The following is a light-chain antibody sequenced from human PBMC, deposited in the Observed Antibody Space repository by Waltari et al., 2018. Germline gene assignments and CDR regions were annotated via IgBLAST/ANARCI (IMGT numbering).Light chain of an antibody. Sequence: DREMPVSTLSLRVTPGEPASLPRMSSQNLMHNNGNNYLSWYLQKPGQSPQLLIFLASNRASGVPDRFSGSGSGKDLTLKISRVEAEDVGVYYCMQGLQSPLTFGGGTRVEIK. CDR3: MQGLQSPLT. CDR1: QNLMHNNGNNY. CDR2: LAS. J-gene: IGKJ4*01. V-gene: IGKV2-28*01.